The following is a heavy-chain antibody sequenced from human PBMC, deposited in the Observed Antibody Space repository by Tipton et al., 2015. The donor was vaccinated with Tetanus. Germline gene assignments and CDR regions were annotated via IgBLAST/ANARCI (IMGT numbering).Heavy chain of an antibody. Sequence: TLSLTCAVYGGSFSGYFWSWIRQPPGKGLEWIGEINHSGSTNYNPSLKSRVTMSVDTSRNQFSLRLKSVTPADTAMYYCARDHRLSASYAGWFDPWGQGTLVTVSS. CDR2: INHSGST. CDR3: ARDHRLSASYAGWFDP. D-gene: IGHD2-8*01. J-gene: IGHJ5*02. CDR1: GGSFSGYF. V-gene: IGHV4-34*01.